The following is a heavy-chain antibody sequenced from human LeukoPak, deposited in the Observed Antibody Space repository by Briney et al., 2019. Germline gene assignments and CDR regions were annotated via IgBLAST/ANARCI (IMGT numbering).Heavy chain of an antibody. V-gene: IGHV4-4*02. CDR2: IYHSGST. CDR1: GGSISSSNW. D-gene: IGHD5-18*01. J-gene: IGHJ4*02. CDR3: ARVDSTYGYAGGNYFDS. Sequence: SETLSLTCAVSGGSISSSNWWSWVRQPPGKGLEWIGEIYHSGSTNYNPSLKSRVTMSVDTSKNRFSLKLSSVTAADTAVYYCARVDSTYGYAGGNYFDSWGQGTLVTVSS.